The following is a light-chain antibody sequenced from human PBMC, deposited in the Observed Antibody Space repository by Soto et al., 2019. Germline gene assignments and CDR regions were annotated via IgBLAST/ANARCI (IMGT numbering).Light chain of an antibody. J-gene: IGKJ5*01. CDR3: QQRSNWPPVIT. V-gene: IGKV3-11*01. CDR1: QSFSSY. Sequence: EIVLTQSPATLSLSPGERATLSCRASQSFSSYLAWYQQKPGQAPRLLIYDASKGATGIPARFSGRGSGTDFTLTISSLEPEDFAVYYCQQRSNWPPVITFGQGTRLEIK. CDR2: DAS.